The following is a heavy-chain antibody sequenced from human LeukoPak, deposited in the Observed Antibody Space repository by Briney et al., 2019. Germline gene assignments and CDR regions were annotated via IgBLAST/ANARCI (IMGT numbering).Heavy chain of an antibody. Sequence: SETLSLTCTVSGGSISSGGYYWSWIRQPPGKGLEWIGYIYHSGSTYYNPSLKSRVTISVDRSKNQFSLKLSSVTAADTAVYYCARVGEYCSSTSCYNHFDYWGQGTLVTVSS. CDR2: IYHSGST. J-gene: IGHJ4*02. CDR3: ARVGEYCSSTSCYNHFDY. CDR1: GGSISSGGYY. V-gene: IGHV4-30-2*01. D-gene: IGHD2-2*02.